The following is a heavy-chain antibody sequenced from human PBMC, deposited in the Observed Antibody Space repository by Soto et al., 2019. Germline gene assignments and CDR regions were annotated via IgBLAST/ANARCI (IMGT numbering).Heavy chain of an antibody. CDR2: INPSGGST. CDR1: GYTFTSYY. Sequence: GASVKVSCKASGYTFTSYYMHWVRQAPGQGLEWMGIINPSGGSTSYAQKFQGRVTMTRDTSTSTVYMELSSLRSEDTAVYYCARDRSRYYYDSSGYYLYNWFDPWGQGTLVTVS. CDR3: ARDRSRYYYDSSGYYLYNWFDP. J-gene: IGHJ5*02. D-gene: IGHD3-22*01. V-gene: IGHV1-46*01.